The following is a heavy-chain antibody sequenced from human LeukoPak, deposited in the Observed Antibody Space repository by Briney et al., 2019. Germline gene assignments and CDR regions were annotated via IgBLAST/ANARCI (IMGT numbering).Heavy chain of an antibody. Sequence: GRSLRLSCEASGFTFNTYAMHWVRQPPGKGLEWVALISYDGSDKIYTDSVKGRFTISRDNSESTLYLQMDSLRGGDAAVYYCAKAVGRISWSFDYWAREPWSPSPQ. CDR1: GFTFNTYA. CDR3: AKAVGRISWSFDY. V-gene: IGHV3-30*18. CDR2: ISYDGSDK. J-gene: IGHJ4*02. D-gene: IGHD6-13*01.